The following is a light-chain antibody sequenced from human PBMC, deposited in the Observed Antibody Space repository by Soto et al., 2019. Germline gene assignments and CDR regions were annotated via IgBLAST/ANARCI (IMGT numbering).Light chain of an antibody. V-gene: IGLV2-14*01. J-gene: IGLJ1*01. CDR1: ESDIGYYNY. CDR2: AVR. Sequence: QSALTRPSSVSGSSGHSITISCTGTESDIGYYNYVSQYEQHPGKAPQHMLYAVRNRPSGIYIRFSCSTAGNTASLTIFGLHTYDEADYDGSSYVISNTLEVFGRGTKVTV. CDR3: SSYVISNTLEV.